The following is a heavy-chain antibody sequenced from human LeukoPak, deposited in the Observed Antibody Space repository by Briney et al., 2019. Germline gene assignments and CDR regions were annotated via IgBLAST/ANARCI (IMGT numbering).Heavy chain of an antibody. J-gene: IGHJ6*03. Sequence: GALVKVSCKASGGTFNSYAISWVRQAPGQGLEWMGGIIPMFETANYAQKFQGRVTITADEFTTTVYMELSSLRSEDTAVYYCFRQMPAYEILTGHVKGHDNSYYYYMDVWGQGTAVTISS. V-gene: IGHV1-69*13. CDR1: GGTFNSYA. CDR3: FRQMPAYEILTGHVKGHDNSYYYYMDV. CDR2: IIPMFETA. D-gene: IGHD3-9*01.